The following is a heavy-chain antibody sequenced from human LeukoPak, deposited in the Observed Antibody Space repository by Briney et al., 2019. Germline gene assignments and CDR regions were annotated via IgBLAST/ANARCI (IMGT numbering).Heavy chain of an antibody. D-gene: IGHD6-13*01. CDR3: SRELPRLAEGDAFDI. CDR2: ISTYIGNT. V-gene: IGHV1-18*01. Sequence: ASVRVSCKPSGYTFSTYGISWVRQAPGQGLEWMGWISTYIGNTYYALKLQGRVTMTTDTSTRTTYMELRSLRSDDNAVYYGSRELPRLAEGDAFDIWGEGKMVSVSS. J-gene: IGHJ3*02. CDR1: GYTFSTYG.